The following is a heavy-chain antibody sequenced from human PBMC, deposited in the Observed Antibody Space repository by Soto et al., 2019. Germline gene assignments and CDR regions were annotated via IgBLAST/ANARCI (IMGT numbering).Heavy chain of an antibody. CDR1: GGSISSGDYY. V-gene: IGHV4-30-4*01. CDR2: IYSSGST. J-gene: IGHJ5*02. Sequence: QVQLQESGPGLVKPSQTLSLTCTVSGGSISSGDYYWSWIRQPPGKGLEWTGYIYSSGSTYYNPSLKSRLTISVDTSKNQFSLKLSSVTAADTAVYYCVRAMVVTQTWFGPWGQGTLVTVSS. D-gene: IGHD2-21*02. CDR3: VRAMVVTQTWFGP.